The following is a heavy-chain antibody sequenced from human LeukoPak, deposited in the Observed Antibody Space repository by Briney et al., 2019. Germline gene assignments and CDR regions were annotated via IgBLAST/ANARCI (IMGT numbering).Heavy chain of an antibody. Sequence: GGSLRLSCAASGFTLSSYWMHWVRQVPGKVLVWVSRMNSDGSSTIYADSVEGRFTISRDTAKSTLYLQMNSLRAEDTAVYYCATLAENRDSGYHFDSWGQGTLVTVSS. V-gene: IGHV3-74*01. CDR1: GFTLSSYW. CDR2: MNSDGSST. D-gene: IGHD3-10*01. CDR3: ATLAENRDSGYHFDS. J-gene: IGHJ4*02.